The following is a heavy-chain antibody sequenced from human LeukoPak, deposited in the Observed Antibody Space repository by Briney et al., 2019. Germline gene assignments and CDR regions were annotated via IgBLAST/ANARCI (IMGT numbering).Heavy chain of an antibody. J-gene: IGHJ4*02. CDR2: IKGDGSED. CDR3: ATSRDVSLWFGELY. CDR1: GFTFSSYW. V-gene: IGHV3-7*01. D-gene: IGHD3-10*01. Sequence: GGSLRLSCAASGFTFSSYWISWVRQAPGRGLEWVGNIKGDGSEDYYVDSVKGRFTISRDNAKNSLYLQMNTLRAEDTAVYYRATSRDVSLWFGELYWGQGTLVTVSS.